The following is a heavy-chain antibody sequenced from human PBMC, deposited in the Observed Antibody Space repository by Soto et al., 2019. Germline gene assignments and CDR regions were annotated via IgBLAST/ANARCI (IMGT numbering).Heavy chain of an antibody. Sequence: GGSLRLSCAASGFTFSSYGMHWVRQAPGKGLEWVAVIWYDGSNKYYADSVKGRFTISRDNSKNTLYLQMNSLRAEDTAVYYCARSAAAAGTYYYYGMDVWGQGTTVTVSS. CDR1: GFTFSSYG. V-gene: IGHV3-33*01. J-gene: IGHJ6*02. CDR2: IWYDGSNK. D-gene: IGHD6-13*01. CDR3: ARSAAAAGTYYYYGMDV.